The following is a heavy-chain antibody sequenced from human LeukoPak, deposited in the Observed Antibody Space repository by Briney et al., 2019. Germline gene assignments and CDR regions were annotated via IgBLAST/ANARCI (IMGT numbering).Heavy chain of an antibody. J-gene: IGHJ3*02. D-gene: IGHD2-2*01. V-gene: IGHV1-18*04. Sequence: GASVRVSCKASGYTFTTSGVSWVRQAPGQGLEWLAWISPYDGDTNYTPDLQGRVTLSTDTSTSTAYMELTSLRSDDTAVYYCARLRGGIYSSRDAFDIWGQATMVTVSS. CDR3: ARLRGGIYSSRDAFDI. CDR2: ISPYDGDT. CDR1: GYTFTTSG.